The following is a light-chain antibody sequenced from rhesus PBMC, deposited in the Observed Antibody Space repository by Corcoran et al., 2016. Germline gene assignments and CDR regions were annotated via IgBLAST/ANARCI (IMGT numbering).Light chain of an antibody. CDR2: RSS. CDR1: SSVSTS. J-gene: IGKJ1*01. V-gene: IGKV3-42*01. CDR3: QQGNSIPPT. Sequence: EIVLTQSPTSMAVSQGERVTISCTASSSVSTSYLHWYPQKPCFPPSLLVDRSSTLASGVPARFSGSGSGTSYTLTISSMEAEDAANYYCQQGNSIPPTFGQGTKVEIK.